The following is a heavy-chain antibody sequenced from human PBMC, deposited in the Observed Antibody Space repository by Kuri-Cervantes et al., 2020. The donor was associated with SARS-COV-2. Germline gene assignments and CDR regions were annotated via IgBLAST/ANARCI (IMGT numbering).Heavy chain of an antibody. CDR2: ISYDGSNK. D-gene: IGHD2-2*01. CDR1: GFTFSNYG. J-gene: IGHJ4*02. CDR3: ARNPYCSSSSCHPGY. V-gene: IGHV3-30*03. Sequence: GESLKISCAASGFTFSNYGMHWVRQAPGKGLEWVAFISYDGSNKYYADSVKGRFTISRDNSKNTLYLQMNSLKTEDTAVYYCARNPYCSSSSCHPGYWGQGNLVTVSS.